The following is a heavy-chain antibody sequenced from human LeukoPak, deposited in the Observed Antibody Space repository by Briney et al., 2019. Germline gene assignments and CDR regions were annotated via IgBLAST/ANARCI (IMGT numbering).Heavy chain of an antibody. V-gene: IGHV3-33*03. Sequence: GGSLRLSCAASGFTFSSYGMHWVRQAPGKGLEWVAVIWYDGSNKYYADSVKGRFTISRDNAKNSLYLQMNSLRAEDTALYYCAKDSHQLTTSRDGMDVWGQGTTVTVSS. CDR3: AKDSHQLTTSRDGMDV. D-gene: IGHD1/OR15-1a*01. J-gene: IGHJ6*02. CDR1: GFTFSSYG. CDR2: IWYDGSNK.